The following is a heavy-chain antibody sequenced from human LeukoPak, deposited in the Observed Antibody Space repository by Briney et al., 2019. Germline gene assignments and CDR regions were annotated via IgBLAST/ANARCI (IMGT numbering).Heavy chain of an antibody. CDR3: ARDDAGISAVGAY. J-gene: IGHJ4*02. CDR2: FYTSRNI. D-gene: IGHD6-13*01. V-gene: IGHV4-4*07. Sequence: SETLSLTCSVSGGSISGYYSSWVRQPAGRGLEWIGRFYTSRNIDYNPSLESRVSMSVDASKNKVFLKLSSVTAADTAVYYCARDDAGISAVGAYWGPGILVTVSS. CDR1: GGSISGYY.